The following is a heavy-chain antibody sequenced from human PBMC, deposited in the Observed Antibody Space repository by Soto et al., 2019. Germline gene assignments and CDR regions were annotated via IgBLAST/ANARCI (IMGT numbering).Heavy chain of an antibody. CDR3: GRARPMLVVVITEDAFDI. D-gene: IGHD3-22*01. Sequence: ASVKVSCKAAGYTFTSYYMHWVRQAPGQGLEWMGIINPSGGSTSYAQKFQGRVTMTTDTSTSTAYMELRSLRSDDTAVYYCGRARPMLVVVITEDAFDIWGQGTMVTVSS. J-gene: IGHJ3*02. CDR1: GYTFTSYY. CDR2: INPSGGST. V-gene: IGHV1-46*01.